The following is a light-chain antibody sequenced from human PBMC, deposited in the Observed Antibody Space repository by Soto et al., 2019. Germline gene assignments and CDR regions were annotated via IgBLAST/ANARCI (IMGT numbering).Light chain of an antibody. CDR1: TTDVGGYDL. CDR3: SSYTTTTTVI. V-gene: IGLV2-8*01. J-gene: IGLJ2*01. Sequence: QSALTQPPSASGSPGQSVTISCTGTTTDVGGYDLVSWYQQHPGKAPKVIIYEVTKRPSGVPDRFSASKSGNTASLTISGLQAEDEADYYCSSYTTTTTVIFGGGTKLTVL. CDR2: EVT.